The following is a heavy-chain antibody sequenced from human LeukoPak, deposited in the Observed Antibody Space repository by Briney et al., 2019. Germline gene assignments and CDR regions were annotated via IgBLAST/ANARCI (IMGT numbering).Heavy chain of an antibody. Sequence: PSETLSLTCTVSGGSISSYYWSWIRQPAGKGLEWIGRIYTSGSTNYNPSLKSRVTMSVDTSKNQFSLKLSSVAAADTAVYYCARDGPSEYYYDSSGYIAWGQGTLVTVSS. D-gene: IGHD3-22*01. J-gene: IGHJ5*02. CDR3: ARDGPSEYYYDSSGYIA. CDR1: GGSISSYY. CDR2: IYTSGST. V-gene: IGHV4-4*07.